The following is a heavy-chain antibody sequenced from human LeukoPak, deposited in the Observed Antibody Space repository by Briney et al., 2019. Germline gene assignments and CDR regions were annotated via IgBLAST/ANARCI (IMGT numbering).Heavy chain of an antibody. V-gene: IGHV3-23*01. CDR2: ISGSGGST. CDR3: AKDQSSYYYGMDV. CDR1: GFTFSSYA. J-gene: IGHJ6*02. Sequence: GGSLRLSCAASGFTFSSYAMSWVRQAPGKGLEWVSAISGSGGSTYYADSVKGRFTVSRDNSKNTLYLQMNSLRAEDTAVYYCAKDQSSYYYGMDVWGQGTTVTVSS.